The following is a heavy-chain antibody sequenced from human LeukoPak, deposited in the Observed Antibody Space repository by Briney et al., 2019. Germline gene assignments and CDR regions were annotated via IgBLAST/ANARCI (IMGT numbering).Heavy chain of an antibody. J-gene: IGHJ6*02. CDR3: ARPPSGRYYYGMDV. CDR1: GGTFSSYA. CDR2: IIPILGIA. Sequence: SVKVSCKASGGTFSSYAISWVRQVPGQGLERMGRIIPILGIANYAQKFQGRVTITADKSTSTAYMELSSLRSEDTAVYYCARPPSGRYYYGMDVWGQGTTVTVSS. V-gene: IGHV1-69*04. D-gene: IGHD1-26*01.